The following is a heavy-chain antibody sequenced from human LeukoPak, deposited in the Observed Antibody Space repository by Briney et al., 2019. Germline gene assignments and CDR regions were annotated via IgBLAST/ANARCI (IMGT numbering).Heavy chain of an antibody. Sequence: VASVKVSCKVSGYTLTELSMHWVRQAPGKGLEWMGGFDPEDGETIYAQKFQGRVTMTEDTSTDTAYMELSRLRSDDTAVYYCARDLRATMVRGVDYWGQGTLVTVSS. CDR3: ARDLRATMVRGVDY. V-gene: IGHV1-24*01. CDR1: GYTLTELS. CDR2: FDPEDGET. J-gene: IGHJ4*02. D-gene: IGHD3-10*01.